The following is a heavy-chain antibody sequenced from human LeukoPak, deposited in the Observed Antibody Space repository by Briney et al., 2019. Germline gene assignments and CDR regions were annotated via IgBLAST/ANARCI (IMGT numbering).Heavy chain of an antibody. CDR1: GFAFNTYS. J-gene: IGHJ4*02. V-gene: IGHV3-48*02. CDR3: ARDRGYYFDY. CDR2: ISSSSSTI. Sequence: PGGSLRLSCAASGFAFNTYSTNWVRQAPGKGLEWLSFISSSSSTIYYADSVKGRFTISRDNAKNSLYLQMNSLRDEDTAVYYCARDRGYYFDYWGQGTLVTVSS.